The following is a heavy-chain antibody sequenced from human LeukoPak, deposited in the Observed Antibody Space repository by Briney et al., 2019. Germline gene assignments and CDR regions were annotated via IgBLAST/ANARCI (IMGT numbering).Heavy chain of an antibody. CDR1: GHTFDNYW. CDR3: ARRSFYSTEFDP. Sequence: KPGESLKISCKASGHTFDNYWIGWVRQTPGRGLEWMGIIHPTDSDTVYNPLEGQVTISVDKSISTVYLQWSSLQASDSGIYYCARRSFYSTEFDPWGQGTLVAVSS. D-gene: IGHD2/OR15-2a*01. CDR2: IHPTDSDT. J-gene: IGHJ5*02. V-gene: IGHV5-51*03.